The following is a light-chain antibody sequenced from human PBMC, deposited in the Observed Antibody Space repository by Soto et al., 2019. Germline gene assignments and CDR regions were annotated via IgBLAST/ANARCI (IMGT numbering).Light chain of an antibody. Sequence: EMVLTQSPGTLSWSPGEIATLSFRSSQSVRDRYVAWYQQKPGQAPRLLIYASNRATGIPDRFSGSGSGTDFTITISRLETDDFAVYYCQHSGTSALFGPGTKVEIK. CDR3: QHSGTSAL. V-gene: IGKV3-20*01. CDR2: AS. J-gene: IGKJ3*01. CDR1: QSVRDRY.